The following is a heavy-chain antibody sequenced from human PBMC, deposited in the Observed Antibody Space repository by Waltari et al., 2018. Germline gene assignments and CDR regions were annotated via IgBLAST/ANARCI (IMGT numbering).Heavy chain of an antibody. J-gene: IGHJ5*02. CDR1: GGTFSSYA. D-gene: IGHD3-3*01. V-gene: IGHV1-69*13. CDR3: ARDSRRITIFGVVDQLYNWFDP. CDR2: IIPIFGTA. Sequence: QVQLVQSGAEVKKPGSSVKVSCKASGGTFSSYAISWVRQAPGQGLEWMGGIIPIFGTANYAQKFQGRVTITADESTSTAYMELSSLRSEDTAVYYCARDSRRITIFGVVDQLYNWFDPWGQGTLVTVSS.